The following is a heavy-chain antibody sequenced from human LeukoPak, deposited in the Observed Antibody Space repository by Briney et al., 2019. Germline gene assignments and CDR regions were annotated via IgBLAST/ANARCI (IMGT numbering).Heavy chain of an antibody. Sequence: SETLSLTCTVSGGSISSYYWSWIRQPPGKGLEWIGEINHSGSTNYNPALKSRVTISVDTSKNQFSLKLSSVTAADTAVYYCARAPRGGKEFDYWGQGALVTVSS. CDR1: GGSISSYY. CDR2: INHSGST. CDR3: ARAPRGGKEFDY. J-gene: IGHJ4*02. V-gene: IGHV4-34*01.